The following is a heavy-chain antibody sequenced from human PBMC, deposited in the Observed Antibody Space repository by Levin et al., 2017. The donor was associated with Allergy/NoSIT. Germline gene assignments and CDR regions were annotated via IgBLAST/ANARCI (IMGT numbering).Heavy chain of an antibody. CDR3: ITGDYFDY. CDR2: CKSKADGGAR. CDR1: GFIFNKAW. V-gene: IGHV3-15*01. J-gene: IGHJ4*02. Sequence: PGESLKISCAASGFIFNKAWMNWVRQAPGKGLEWVGRCKSKADGGARDYAAPVKGRFTISRDDSQNTLYLQMNSLTTEDTAVYYCITGDYFDYWGLGTLVTVSS.